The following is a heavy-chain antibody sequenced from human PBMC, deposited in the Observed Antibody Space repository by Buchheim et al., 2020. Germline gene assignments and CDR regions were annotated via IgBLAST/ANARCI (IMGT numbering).Heavy chain of an antibody. CDR2: ISGSGGST. CDR1: GFTFSSYA. V-gene: IGHV3-23*01. Sequence: EVQLLESGGGLVQPGGSLRLSCAASGFTFSSYAMSWVRQAPGKGLEWVSAISGSGGSTYYADSVKGRLTISSNKSKKTMHLQMNSLRAEDTAVYYCAKQGDGYDKHFDYWGQGTL. J-gene: IGHJ4*02. CDR3: AKQGDGYDKHFDY. D-gene: IGHD5-24*01.